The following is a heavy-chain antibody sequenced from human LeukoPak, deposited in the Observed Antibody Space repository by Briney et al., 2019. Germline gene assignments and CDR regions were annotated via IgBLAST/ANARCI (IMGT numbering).Heavy chain of an antibody. D-gene: IGHD3-10*01. CDR1: GYSFTTYW. V-gene: IGHV5-51*01. CDR2: IYPGDSDT. Sequence: GESLKISRKGSGYSFTTYWIGWVRQVPGKGLEWMGIIYPGDSDTRYSPSFQGQVTISADRSITTAYLRWSSLKASDTAMYYCARRPHYSWAFDIWGQGTMVTVSS. J-gene: IGHJ3*02. CDR3: ARRPHYSWAFDI.